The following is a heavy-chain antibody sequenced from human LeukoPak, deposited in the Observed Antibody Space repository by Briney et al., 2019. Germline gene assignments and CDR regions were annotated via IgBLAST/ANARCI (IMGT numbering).Heavy chain of an antibody. CDR2: ISSSANYI. CDR1: GFN. Sequence: PGGSLRLSCAASGFNMNWIRQAPGKGLERVSSISSSANYIYYADSLRGRFTISRDNAKNSLYLQMNSLRVEDTAVYYCARDRGYSYGYDLDYWGQGTLITVSS. J-gene: IGHJ4*02. CDR3: ARDRGYSYGYDLDY. D-gene: IGHD5-18*01. V-gene: IGHV3-21*01.